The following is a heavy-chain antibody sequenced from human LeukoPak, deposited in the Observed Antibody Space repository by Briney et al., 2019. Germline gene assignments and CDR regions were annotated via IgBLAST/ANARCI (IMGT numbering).Heavy chain of an antibody. Sequence: SVKVSCKASGGTFSSYAISWVRQAPGQGLEWMGGIIPIFGTANYAQKFQGRVTITADESTSTAYMELSSLRSEDTAVYYCPRDRSTTGPFDYWGQGTLVTVSS. D-gene: IGHD4-17*01. V-gene: IGHV1-69*13. CDR2: IIPIFGTA. J-gene: IGHJ4*02. CDR3: PRDRSTTGPFDY. CDR1: GGTFSSYA.